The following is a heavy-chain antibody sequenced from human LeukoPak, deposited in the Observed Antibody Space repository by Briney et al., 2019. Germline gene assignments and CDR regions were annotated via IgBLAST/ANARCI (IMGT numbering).Heavy chain of an antibody. CDR3: ARDASKGALDY. Sequence: PSETLSLTCAVSGYSISSGYYWGWIRQPPGKGLEWIGSIYHSGSTYYNPSLKSRVTISVDTPKNQFSLKLRSVTAADTAVYYCARDASKGALDYWGQGTLVTVSS. CDR1: GYSISSGYY. V-gene: IGHV4-38-2*02. J-gene: IGHJ4*02. D-gene: IGHD3-16*01. CDR2: IYHSGST.